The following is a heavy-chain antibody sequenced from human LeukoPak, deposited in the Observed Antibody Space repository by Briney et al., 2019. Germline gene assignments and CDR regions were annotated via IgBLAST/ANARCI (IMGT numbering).Heavy chain of an antibody. CDR1: GFTVSSNY. J-gene: IGHJ4*02. D-gene: IGHD3-10*01. V-gene: IGHV3-66*01. CDR3: ARVSGSGTYFDY. CDR2: IYSGGTT. Sequence: QPGGSLRLSCAVSGFTVSSNYMSWVRQAPGKGLEWVSVIYSGGTTYYADSVKDRFTISRDNSKHVLYLQMNSLGAEDTAVYYCARVSGSGTYFDYWGQGTLVTVSS.